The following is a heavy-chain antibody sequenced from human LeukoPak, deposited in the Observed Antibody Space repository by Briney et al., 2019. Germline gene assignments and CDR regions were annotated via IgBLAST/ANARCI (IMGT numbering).Heavy chain of an antibody. CDR2: IKQDGSEK. Sequence: GRSLRLSCAASGFTFSNYWMTWFRQTPGKGLEWVGNIKQDGSEKYYVDSVKGRFTISRDNAKNSLYLQMNSLRAEDTAVYYCARGYDILTGYYMPGAWGQGTLVTVSS. CDR3: ARGYDILTGYYMPGA. D-gene: IGHD3-9*01. CDR1: GFTFSNYW. V-gene: IGHV3-7*01. J-gene: IGHJ5*02.